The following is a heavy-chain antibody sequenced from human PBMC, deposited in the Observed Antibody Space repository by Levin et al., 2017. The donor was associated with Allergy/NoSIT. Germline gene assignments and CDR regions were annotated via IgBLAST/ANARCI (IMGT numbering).Heavy chain of an antibody. D-gene: IGHD6-19*01. Sequence: LSLTCAASGFTFSDYYMSWIRQAPGKGLEWVSYISSSGSTIYYADSVKGRFTISRDNAKNSLYLQMNSLRAEDTAVYYCAREGVKQWLVLFDYWGQGTLVTVSS. J-gene: IGHJ4*02. CDR3: AREGVKQWLVLFDY. CDR2: ISSSGSTI. V-gene: IGHV3-11*01. CDR1: GFTFSDYY.